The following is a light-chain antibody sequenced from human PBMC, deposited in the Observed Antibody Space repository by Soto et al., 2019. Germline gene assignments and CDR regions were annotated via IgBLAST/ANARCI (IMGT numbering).Light chain of an antibody. CDR3: QQYGSSGT. CDR1: QTIYSN. J-gene: IGKJ1*01. CDR2: GAS. V-gene: IGKV3-20*01. Sequence: IMMTQPPATLSVSLGERATLSCRAGQTIYSNVAWYQQRPGQAPRLLIYGASNRATGIPDRFSGSGSGTDFTLTISRLEPEDFAVYYCQQYGSSGTFGQGTKVDIK.